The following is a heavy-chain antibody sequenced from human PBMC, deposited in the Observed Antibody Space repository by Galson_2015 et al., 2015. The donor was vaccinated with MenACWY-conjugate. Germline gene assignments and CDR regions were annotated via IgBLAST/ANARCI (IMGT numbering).Heavy chain of an antibody. CDR1: AFTFSNAY. Sequence: SLRLSCAGSAFTFSNAYMRWVRQAPGKGLEWVGRIKSQTDGGKIDYAAPAKGRFTISRDDSTNTLYLQMNSLKIEDTAVYYCTTHKPDSWGGLLFHFYMDVWGKGTTVTVSS. CDR2: IKSQTDGGKI. J-gene: IGHJ6*03. D-gene: IGHD2-21*01. V-gene: IGHV3-15*01. CDR3: TTHKPDSWGGLLFHFYMDV.